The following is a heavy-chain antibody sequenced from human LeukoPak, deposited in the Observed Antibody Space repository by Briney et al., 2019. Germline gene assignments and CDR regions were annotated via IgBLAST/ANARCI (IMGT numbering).Heavy chain of an antibody. J-gene: IGHJ3*02. Sequence: PGGSLRLSCAASGFTFDNYAMHWVRQAPGKGLEWVSGISWNSGSIGYADSVKGRFTISRDNAKNSLYLQMKSLRAGDTALYYCAKGVRITMVRGAFDIWGQGTMVTVSS. CDR1: GFTFDNYA. D-gene: IGHD3-10*01. CDR3: AKGVRITMVRGAFDI. V-gene: IGHV3-9*01. CDR2: ISWNSGSI.